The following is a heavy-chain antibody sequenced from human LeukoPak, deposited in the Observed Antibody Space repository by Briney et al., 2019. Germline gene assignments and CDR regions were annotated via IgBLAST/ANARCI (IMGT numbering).Heavy chain of an antibody. CDR1: GYSFTSYW. Sequence: GESLKISCKGSGYSFTSYWIGWVRQMPGKGLEWMGIIYPGDSDTRYSPSFQGQVTISPDKSISTTYLQWSSMKASDTAMYYCARSRHYYGSGRYNWFDPWGQGTLVTVSS. D-gene: IGHD3-10*01. CDR2: IYPGDSDT. J-gene: IGHJ5*02. V-gene: IGHV5-51*01. CDR3: ARSRHYYGSGRYNWFDP.